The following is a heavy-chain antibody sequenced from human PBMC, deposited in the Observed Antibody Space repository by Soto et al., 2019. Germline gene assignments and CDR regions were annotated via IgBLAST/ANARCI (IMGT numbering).Heavy chain of an antibody. CDR2: TYYRSKWYI. V-gene: IGHV6-1*01. Sequence: SQTLSLTCAISGDSVSSDSAAWNWIRQSPSRGLEWLGRTYYRSKWYIDYAVSVNGRITINPDTSKNHFSLQLNSVTPEDTAVYYCVRSRVFIAVAGMATYYYYYGMDVWGRGTTVTVSS. CDR1: GDSVSSDSAA. J-gene: IGHJ6*02. D-gene: IGHD6-19*01. CDR3: VRSRVFIAVAGMATYYYYYGMDV.